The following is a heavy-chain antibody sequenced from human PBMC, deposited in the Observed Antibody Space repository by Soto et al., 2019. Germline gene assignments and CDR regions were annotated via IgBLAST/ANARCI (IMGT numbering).Heavy chain of an antibody. Sequence: PGGSLRLACAASGFTFSSYAMSWVRQAPGKGLEWVSAISGSGGSTYYADSVKGRFTISRDNSKNTLYLQMNSLRAEDTAVYYCAIGYSSSWADQYFDYWAQGTLVTVSS. CDR3: AIGYSSSWADQYFDY. J-gene: IGHJ4*02. D-gene: IGHD6-13*01. V-gene: IGHV3-23*01. CDR1: GFTFSSYA. CDR2: ISGSGGST.